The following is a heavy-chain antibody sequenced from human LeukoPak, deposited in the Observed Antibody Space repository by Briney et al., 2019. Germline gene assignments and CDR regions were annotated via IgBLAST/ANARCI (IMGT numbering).Heavy chain of an antibody. CDR2: INPSSGRT. J-gene: IGHJ5*02. V-gene: IGHV1-46*01. D-gene: IGHD3/OR15-3a*01. CDR3: TRGGLPARSWFDP. CDR1: GYTFTSYY. Sequence: ASLTVSCKASGYTFTSYYMNWVRQAPGQGLESMGIINPSSGRTTYAQKFQGRVTMTRDTSTSTVYMELTSLRSEDTAVFYCTRGGLPARSWFDPWGQGTLVTVSS.